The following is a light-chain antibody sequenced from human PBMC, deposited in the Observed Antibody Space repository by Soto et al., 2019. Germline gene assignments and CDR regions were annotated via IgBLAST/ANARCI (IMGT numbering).Light chain of an antibody. CDR3: QQYGGSSLLT. CDR1: QSVHNNY. V-gene: IGKV3-20*01. Sequence: EIELTQFPCTLSLSPGDRGTLSCRASQSVHNNYLAWYQQKPDQAPRLLIYGASNRATGIPDRFSGSRTGTDFTLTISKLEPEDSAVYHCQQYGGSSLLTFGQGTKLEIK. J-gene: IGKJ2*01. CDR2: GAS.